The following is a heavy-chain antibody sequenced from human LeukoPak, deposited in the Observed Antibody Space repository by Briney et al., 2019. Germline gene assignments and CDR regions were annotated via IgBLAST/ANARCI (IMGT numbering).Heavy chain of an antibody. J-gene: IGHJ4*02. Sequence: GGSLRLSCAASGFTFSSYAMSWARQAPGKGLEWVSAISGSGGSTYYADSVEGRFTISRDNSKNTLYLQMNSLRAEDTAVYYCAKYLGSSWFMGYWGQGTLVTVSS. CDR1: GFTFSSYA. V-gene: IGHV3-23*01. CDR3: AKYLGSSWFMGY. CDR2: ISGSGGST. D-gene: IGHD6-13*01.